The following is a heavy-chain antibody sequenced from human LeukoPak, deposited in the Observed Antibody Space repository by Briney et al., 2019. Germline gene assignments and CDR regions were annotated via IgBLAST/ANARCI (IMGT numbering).Heavy chain of an antibody. CDR3: ARASEYSSSWYWFDP. CDR1: GFTFSDYY. CDR2: ISSSGSTI. Sequence: GGSLRLSCAASGFTFSDYYMSWIRQAPGKGLEWVSYISSSGSTIYYADSVKGRFTISRDNAKNTLYLQMNSLRAEDTAVYYCARASEYSSSWYWFDPWGQGTLVTVSS. J-gene: IGHJ5*02. D-gene: IGHD6-13*01. V-gene: IGHV3-11*04.